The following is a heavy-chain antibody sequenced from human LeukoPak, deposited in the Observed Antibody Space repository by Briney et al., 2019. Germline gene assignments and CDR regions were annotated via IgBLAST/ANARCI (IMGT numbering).Heavy chain of an antibody. J-gene: IGHJ4*02. D-gene: IGHD2-2*01. V-gene: IGHV3-7*01. CDR3: ARVRGGYCSSTSCSHGMDY. CDR2: IKQDGSEK. Sequence: PGGSLRLSCAASGFTFSSYWMSWVRQAPGKGLEWVANIKQDGSEKYYVDSVKGRFTISRDNAKNSLYLQMNSLRAEDTAVYYCARVRGGYCSSTSCSHGMDYWGQGTLVTVCS. CDR1: GFTFSSYW.